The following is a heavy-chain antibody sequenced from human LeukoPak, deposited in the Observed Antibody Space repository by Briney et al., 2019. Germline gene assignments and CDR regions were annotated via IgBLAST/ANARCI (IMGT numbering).Heavy chain of an antibody. CDR3: AKDTRPYYFDY. D-gene: IGHD1-26*01. CDR1: GFTFSSYG. V-gene: IGHV3-30*02. Sequence: PGGSLRLSCAASGFTFSSYGMHWVRQAPGKGLEWVAFIRYDGGNKYYADSVKGRFTISRDNSKNTLYLQMNSLRAEDTAVYYCAKDTRPYYFDYWGQGTLVTVSS. J-gene: IGHJ4*02. CDR2: IRYDGGNK.